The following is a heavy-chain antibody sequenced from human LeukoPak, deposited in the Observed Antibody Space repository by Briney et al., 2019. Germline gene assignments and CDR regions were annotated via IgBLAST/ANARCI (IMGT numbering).Heavy chain of an antibody. J-gene: IGHJ6*03. CDR2: IYSGGST. Sequence: GGSLRLSCAASGFTVSSNYMSWVRQAPGKGLEWVSVIYSGGSTYYSDSVKGRFTISRDNSKNTLYLQMNSLRAEDTAVYYCARRNYDFWSGSWGYYMDVWGKGTTVTVSS. CDR1: GFTVSSNY. V-gene: IGHV3-66*02. D-gene: IGHD3-3*01. CDR3: ARRNYDFWSGSWGYYMDV.